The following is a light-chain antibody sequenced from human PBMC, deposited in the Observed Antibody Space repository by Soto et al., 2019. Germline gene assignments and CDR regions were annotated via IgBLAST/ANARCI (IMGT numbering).Light chain of an antibody. CDR1: RGVGNS. V-gene: IGKV1-27*01. CDR3: QKYDSAPFT. J-gene: IGKJ3*01. CDR2: GAS. Sequence: DIQMTQPPSSLYASVGDRVTITCRASRGVGNSLAWYQQKPGKVPTLLIYGASTLESGVPSRFSGSGSGTFFTLIINSLQPDDVATYYCQKYDSAPFTFGPGSKVNLK.